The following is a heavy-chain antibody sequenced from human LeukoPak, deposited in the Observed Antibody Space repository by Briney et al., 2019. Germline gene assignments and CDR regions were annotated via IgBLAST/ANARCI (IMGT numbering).Heavy chain of an antibody. V-gene: IGHV3-23*01. Sequence: GGSLRLSCAASGFTFSSYAMSWVRQAPGKGLEWVSAISGSGGSTYYADSVKGRFTISRDNSKNTLYLQMNSLRAEDTAVYYCASPNRGDGYNKLLFYYWGQGTLVTVSS. CDR2: ISGSGGST. CDR1: GFTFSSYA. J-gene: IGHJ4*02. D-gene: IGHD5-24*01. CDR3: ASPNRGDGYNKLLFYY.